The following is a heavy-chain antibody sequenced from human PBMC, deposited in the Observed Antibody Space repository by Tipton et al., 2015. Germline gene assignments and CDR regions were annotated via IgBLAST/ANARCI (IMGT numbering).Heavy chain of an antibody. CDR2: IYSSGRT. V-gene: IGHV4-59*01. J-gene: IGHJ5*02. D-gene: IGHD4-17*01. CDR3: ARELNGDGDWFDT. CDR1: GGSISTYS. Sequence: TLSLTCTVSGGSISTYSWNWIRQPPGKGLEWIGYIYSSGRTNYNPSLKSRVTISVDTSKNQFSLQLSSVTAADTSVYYCARELNGDGDWFDTWGQGTLVTVSS.